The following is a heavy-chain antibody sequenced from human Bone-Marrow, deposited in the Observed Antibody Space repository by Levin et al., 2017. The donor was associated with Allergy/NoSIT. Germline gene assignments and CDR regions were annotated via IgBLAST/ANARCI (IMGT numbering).Heavy chain of an antibody. CDR2: IYPGDSDA. CDR3: ARIGQERVGDSYYDP. D-gene: IGHD2-21*01. Sequence: ASVKVSCQASGYSFTTYWIGWVRQVPGKALEWMAIIYPGDSDARFSQSFEGQVTLSVDKSINTAYLHWSSLQASDRATYYCARIGQERVGDSYYDPCGHSALDTVAS. CDR1: GYSFTTYW. J-gene: IGHJ5*02. V-gene: IGHV5-51*01.